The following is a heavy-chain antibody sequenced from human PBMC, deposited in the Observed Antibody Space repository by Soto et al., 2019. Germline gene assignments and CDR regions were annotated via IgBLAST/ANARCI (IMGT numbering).Heavy chain of an antibody. Sequence: QVQLVQSGAEVKKPGASVKVSCKASGYTFTSYGISWVRQAPGQGLEWMGWISAYNGNTNYAQKLQGRVTMTTDTSTSTAYMELRSLRSDDTAVYYCARARRVLGGYGSGTPRGMDVWGQGTTVTVSS. CDR3: ARARRVLGGYGSGTPRGMDV. J-gene: IGHJ6*02. CDR1: GYTFTSYG. V-gene: IGHV1-18*01. CDR2: ISAYNGNT. D-gene: IGHD3-10*01.